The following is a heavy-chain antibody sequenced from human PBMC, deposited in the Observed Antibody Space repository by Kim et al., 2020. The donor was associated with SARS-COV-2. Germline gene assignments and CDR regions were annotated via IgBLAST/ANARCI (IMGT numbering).Heavy chain of an antibody. Sequence: GGSLRLSCAASGFTFDDYAMHWVRQAPGKGLEWVSGISWNSGSIGYADSVKGRFTISRDNAKNSLYLQMNSLRAEETALYYCAKDIGDGYEGVFDYWGQGTLVTVSS. D-gene: IGHD5-12*01. CDR1: GFTFDDYA. J-gene: IGHJ4*02. CDR3: AKDIGDGYEGVFDY. CDR2: ISWNSGSI. V-gene: IGHV3-9*01.